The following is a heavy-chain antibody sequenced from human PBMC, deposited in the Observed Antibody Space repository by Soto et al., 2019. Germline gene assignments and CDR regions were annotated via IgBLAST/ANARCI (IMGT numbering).Heavy chain of an antibody. CDR3: ARAKYCSSTSCPRGLYGMDV. D-gene: IGHD2-2*01. J-gene: IGHJ6*02. CDR1: GGSFSGYY. Sequence: PSETLSLTCAVYGGSFSGYYWSWIRRPPGKGLEWIGEINHSGSTNYNPSLKSRVTISVDTSKNQFSLKLSSVTAADTAVYYCARAKYCSSTSCPRGLYGMDVWGQGTTVTVSS. CDR2: INHSGST. V-gene: IGHV4-34*01.